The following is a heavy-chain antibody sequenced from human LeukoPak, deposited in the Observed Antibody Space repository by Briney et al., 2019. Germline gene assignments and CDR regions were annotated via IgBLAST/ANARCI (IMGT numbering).Heavy chain of an antibody. D-gene: IGHD7-27*01. CDR3: ARDIIKYWGFGGLGFDY. CDR1: GVSISSSNSY. V-gene: IGHV4-39*07. CDR2: IYYSGNT. J-gene: IGHJ4*02. Sequence: PSETLSLTCTVSGVSISSSNSYWGWIRQPPGKGLEWIGSIYYSGNTYYNPSLKSRVTISVDTSKNQFSLKLSSVTAADTAVYYCARDIIKYWGFGGLGFDYWGQGTLVTVSS.